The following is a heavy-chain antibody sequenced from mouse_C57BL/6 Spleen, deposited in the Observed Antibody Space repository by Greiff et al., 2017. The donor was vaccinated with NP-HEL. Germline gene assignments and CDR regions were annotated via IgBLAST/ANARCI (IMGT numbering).Heavy chain of an antibody. Sequence: VQLQQPGAELVKPGASVKMSCKASGYTFTSYWITWVKQRPGQGLEWIGDIYPGRGSTNYNEKFKSKATLTVDTSSSTAYMQLSCLTSEDSAVYYCARNDGYPFAYWGQGTLVTVSA. D-gene: IGHD2-3*01. CDR1: GYTFTSYW. CDR3: ARNDGYPFAY. J-gene: IGHJ3*01. V-gene: IGHV1-55*01. CDR2: IYPGRGST.